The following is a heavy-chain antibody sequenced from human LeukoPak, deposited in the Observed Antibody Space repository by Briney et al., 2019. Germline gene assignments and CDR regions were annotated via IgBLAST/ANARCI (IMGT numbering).Heavy chain of an antibody. CDR1: GFTISSYW. J-gene: IGHJ1*01. D-gene: IGHD2-15*01. Sequence: GGSLRLSCAASGFTISSYWMNWVRQAPGKGLEWVANIKQDGSEKKYVDSVKGRFTISRDNAKNSLYLQMNSLRAEDTALYYCAKDSGGSAEKYFQHWGQGTLVTVSS. V-gene: IGHV3-7*03. CDR3: AKDSGGSAEKYFQH. CDR2: IKQDGSEK.